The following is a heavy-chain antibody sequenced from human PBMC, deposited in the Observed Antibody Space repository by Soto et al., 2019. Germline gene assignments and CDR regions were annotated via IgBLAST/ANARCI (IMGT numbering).Heavy chain of an antibody. J-gene: IGHJ4*02. D-gene: IGHD5-12*01. CDR2: IYYSGST. Sequence: SETLSLTCTVSGFSISSYYWSWIRQPPGKGLEWIGYIYYSGSTNYNPSLKSRVTISVDTSKNQFSLKLSSVTAADTAVYYCARESMAQLDYWGQGTLVTVSS. CDR3: ARESMAQLDY. CDR1: GFSISSYY. V-gene: IGHV4-59*01.